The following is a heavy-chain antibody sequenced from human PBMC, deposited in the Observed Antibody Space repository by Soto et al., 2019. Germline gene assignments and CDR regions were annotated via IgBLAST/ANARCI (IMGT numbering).Heavy chain of an antibody. CDR1: GGSFSGYY. J-gene: IGHJ6*02. D-gene: IGHD3-3*01. CDR3: ARAPYYDFWSGEFMDV. Sequence: SETLSLTCAVYGGSFSGYYWSWIRQPPGKGLEWIGEINHSGSTNYNPSLKSRVTISVDTSKNQFSLKLSSVTAADTAVYYCARAPYYDFWSGEFMDVWGQGTTVTVSS. V-gene: IGHV4-34*01. CDR2: INHSGST.